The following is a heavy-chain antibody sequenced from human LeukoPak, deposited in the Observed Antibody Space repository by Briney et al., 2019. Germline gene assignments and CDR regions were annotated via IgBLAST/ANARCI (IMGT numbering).Heavy chain of an antibody. V-gene: IGHV4-31*03. CDR1: GGSISSGGYY. D-gene: IGHD4-17*01. CDR2: IYYSGST. J-gene: IGHJ5*02. CDR3: ARGAYGDLSNWFDP. Sequence: SETLSLTCTVSGGSISSGGYYWSWIRQHPGKGLEWIGYIYYSGSTYYNPSLKSRVTISVDRSKNQFSLKLSSVTAADTAVYYCARGAYGDLSNWFDPWGQGTLVTVSS.